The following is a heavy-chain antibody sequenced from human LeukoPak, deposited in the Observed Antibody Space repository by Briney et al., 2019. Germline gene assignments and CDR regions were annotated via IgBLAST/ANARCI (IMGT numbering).Heavy chain of an antibody. CDR1: GYTFTSYD. J-gene: IGHJ4*02. Sequence: ASVKVSCKASGYTFTSYDINRVRQATGQGLEWMGWMNPDNGATGYEQKFQGRVTMTRDTSISTAYLELTSLTSEDTAVYYCAKSEMGGGVKFDYWGQGTLVTVSS. CDR2: MNPDNGAT. CDR3: AKSEMGGGVKFDY. V-gene: IGHV1-8*01. D-gene: IGHD3-16*01.